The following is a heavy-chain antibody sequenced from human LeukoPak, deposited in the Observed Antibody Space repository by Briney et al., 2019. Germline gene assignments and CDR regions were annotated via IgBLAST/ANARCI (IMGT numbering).Heavy chain of an antibody. Sequence: GASVKVSCKASGYTFTGYYMHWVRQAPGQGLEWMGWINPNSGGTNYAQKFQGRVTMTRDTSISTAYMELSRLRPDDTAVYYCARDRVYDSSGYYPPLGYWGQGTLVTVSS. CDR1: GYTFTGYY. J-gene: IGHJ4*02. CDR2: INPNSGGT. V-gene: IGHV1-2*02. D-gene: IGHD3-22*01. CDR3: ARDRVYDSSGYYPPLGY.